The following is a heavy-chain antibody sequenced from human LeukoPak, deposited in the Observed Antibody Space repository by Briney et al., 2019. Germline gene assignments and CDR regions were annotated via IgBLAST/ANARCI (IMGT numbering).Heavy chain of an antibody. J-gene: IGHJ4*02. D-gene: IGHD7-27*01. CDR3: ARPSLSGFYYFDY. V-gene: IGHV3-74*01. CDR2: INSDGSST. Sequence: QAGGSLRLSCAASGFTFSSYWMHWVRQAPGKGLVWVSRINSDGSSTSYADSVKGRFTISRDNAKNTLYLQMNSLRAEDTAVYYCARPSLSGFYYFDYWGQGTLVTVSS. CDR1: GFTFSSYW.